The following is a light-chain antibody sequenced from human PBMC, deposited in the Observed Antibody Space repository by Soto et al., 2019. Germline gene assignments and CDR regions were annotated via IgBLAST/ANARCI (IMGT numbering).Light chain of an antibody. CDR3: TSYTAFSTDIL. CDR2: QVT. Sequence: QAVLTQPAFVSVSPGQSITISYTGTSSDVGNYNFVSWYQHHAGTAPKLIIYQVTNRPSGVSDRFSGSKSGDTASLTISGLQAEDEADYYCTSYTAFSTDILFGGGTKVTVL. V-gene: IGLV2-14*01. J-gene: IGLJ2*01. CDR1: SSDVGNYNF.